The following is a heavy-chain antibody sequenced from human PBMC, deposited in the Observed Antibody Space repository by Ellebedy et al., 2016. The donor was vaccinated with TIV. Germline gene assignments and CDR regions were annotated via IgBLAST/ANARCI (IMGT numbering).Heavy chain of an antibody. D-gene: IGHD4-17*01. J-gene: IGHJ5*01. CDR1: GYTFTNYY. Sequence: ASVKVSCKASGYTFTNYYVHWIRQAPGQGLEWMGVLDVRVGSTVYAQRVQGRVTMTRDTSTRTVYMELTSLRSDDTAVYYCATVPSAGADFWGQGTLVTVSS. CDR3: ATVPSAGADF. CDR2: LDVRVGST. V-gene: IGHV1-46*01.